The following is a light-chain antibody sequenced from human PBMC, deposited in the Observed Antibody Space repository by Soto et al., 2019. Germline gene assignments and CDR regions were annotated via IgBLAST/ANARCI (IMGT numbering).Light chain of an antibody. Sequence: QSVLTQPASVSGSPGQSITISCTGTHSDVGSYNLVSWYQQHPGKAPKVIIYEVSERPSGVSDRFSGSKSGNTASLMISGLQAEDEADYYSSSYAGSTTPTYVFGSGTKVTVL. CDR1: HSDVGSYNL. J-gene: IGLJ1*01. V-gene: IGLV2-23*02. CDR3: SSYAGSTTPTYV. CDR2: EVS.